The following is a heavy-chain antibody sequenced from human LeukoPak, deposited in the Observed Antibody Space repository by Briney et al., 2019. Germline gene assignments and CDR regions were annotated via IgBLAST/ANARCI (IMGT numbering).Heavy chain of an antibody. V-gene: IGHV4-39*01. J-gene: IGHJ4*02. D-gene: IGHD4-23*01. Sequence: PSETLSLTCTVSGGSISSSSYYWGWIRQPPGKGLEWIGSIYYSGSTYYNPSLKSRVTISVDTSKNQFSLKPSSVTAADTAVYYCARHSRIDYGGNSGWNYWGQGTLVTVSS. CDR3: ARHSRIDYGGNSGWNY. CDR2: IYYSGST. CDR1: GGSISSSSYY.